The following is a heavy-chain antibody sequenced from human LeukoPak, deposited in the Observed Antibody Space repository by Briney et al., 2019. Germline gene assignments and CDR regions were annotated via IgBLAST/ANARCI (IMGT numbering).Heavy chain of an antibody. CDR3: AKDRLVMVVPDAFDI. Sequence: ASVKASCKASGGTFSSYAISWVRQAPGKGLEWVSAISGSGGSTYYADSVKGRFTISRDNSKNTLYLQMNSLRAEDTAVYYCAKDRLVMVVPDAFDIWGQGTMVTVSS. V-gene: IGHV3-23*01. D-gene: IGHD2-15*01. J-gene: IGHJ3*02. CDR2: ISGSGGST. CDR1: GGTFSSYA.